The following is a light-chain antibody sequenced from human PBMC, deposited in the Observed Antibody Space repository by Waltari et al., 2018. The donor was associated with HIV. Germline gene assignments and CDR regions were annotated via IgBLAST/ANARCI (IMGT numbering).Light chain of an antibody. CDR2: DVT. J-gene: IGLJ1*01. CDR3: CSYAGDTTFV. Sequence: QSALTQPASVSGSPGQSITISCTGTSGDVGAYNYVSWYQQHPNTPPKLVIYDVTKRPSGVSIRFSGSKSGNTASLTLSGLQAEDEADYYCCSYAGDTTFVFGTGTKVTVL. CDR1: SGDVGAYNY. V-gene: IGLV2-23*02.